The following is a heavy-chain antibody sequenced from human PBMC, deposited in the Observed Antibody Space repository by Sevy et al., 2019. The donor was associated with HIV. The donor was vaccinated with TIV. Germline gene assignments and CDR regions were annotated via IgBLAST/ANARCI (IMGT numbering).Heavy chain of an antibody. Sequence: GESLKISCAASGFTFSSYVMHWVRQAPGKGLEWVALIWYDGTIKYYADSVKGRFTISRDNSKDTLLLQMNSLTPEDTAVYYCARGGGYCGGDCYSIDYWGQGALVTVSS. D-gene: IGHD2-21*02. V-gene: IGHV3-33*08. CDR3: ARGGGYCGGDCYSIDY. CDR2: IWYDGTIK. J-gene: IGHJ4*02. CDR1: GFTFSSYV.